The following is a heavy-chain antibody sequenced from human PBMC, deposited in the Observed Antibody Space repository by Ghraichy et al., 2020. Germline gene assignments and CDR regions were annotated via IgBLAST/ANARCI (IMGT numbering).Heavy chain of an antibody. CDR1: GFTFSDAW. V-gene: IGHV3-15*01. J-gene: IGHJ4*02. CDR3: VTGGELWATSYFDY. CDR2: IKTRPHGGAT. D-gene: IGHD2-21*01. Sequence: GGSLRLSCVGTGFTFSDAWMSWVRQVPGQGLEWVGHIKTRPHGGATETAASVEGRFFISRDDSRNTLYLQMNGLRPDDAGVYFCVTGGELWATSYFDYWGRGTRVAVSS.